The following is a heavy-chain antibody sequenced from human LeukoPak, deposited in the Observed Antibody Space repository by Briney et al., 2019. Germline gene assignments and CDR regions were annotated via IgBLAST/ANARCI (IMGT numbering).Heavy chain of an antibody. J-gene: IGHJ4*02. Sequence: GGSLRLSCGDSGFTLSKYWMHWVRQVPGKGLTWVSRINRDGSRIDHAGSVKGRFTISRDNAKNTLYLQMNSLRPEDTAVYYCARDSNGPAFWGQGTLVTVSS. D-gene: IGHD6-19*01. CDR1: GFTLSKYW. CDR2: INRDGSRI. V-gene: IGHV3-74*01. CDR3: ARDSNGPAF.